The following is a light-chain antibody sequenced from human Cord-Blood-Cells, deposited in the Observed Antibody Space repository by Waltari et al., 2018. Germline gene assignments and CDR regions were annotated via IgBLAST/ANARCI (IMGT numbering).Light chain of an antibody. CDR3: QQSYSALT. V-gene: IGKV1-39*01. J-gene: IGKJ4*01. CDR2: AAC. CDR1: QSISSY. Sequence: DIQMTQSPSSLSASVGYRVTIPCRASQSISSYLNWYQQKPEKAPKLLIYAACSLKRGVPSRFSGSGSGTDFTLTSSSLQPEDFATYYCQQSYSALTFGGGTKVEIK.